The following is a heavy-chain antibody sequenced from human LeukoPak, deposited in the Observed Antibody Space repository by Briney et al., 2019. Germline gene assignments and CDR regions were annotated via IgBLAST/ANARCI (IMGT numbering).Heavy chain of an antibody. CDR2: IIPIFGTA. D-gene: IGHD2-2*01. CDR3: AKLGYCSSTSCYYYYGMDV. Sequence: ASVKVSCKDSGGTFSSYAISWVRQAPGQGLEWMGGIIPIFGTANYAQKFQGRVTITADESTSTAYMELSSLRSEDTAVYYCAKLGYCSSTSCYYYYGMDVWGQGTTVTVSS. V-gene: IGHV1-69*13. J-gene: IGHJ6*02. CDR1: GGTFSSYA.